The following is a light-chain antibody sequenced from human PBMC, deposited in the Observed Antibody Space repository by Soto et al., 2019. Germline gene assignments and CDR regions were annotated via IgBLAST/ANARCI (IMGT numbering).Light chain of an antibody. Sequence: EIVMTQSPATLSVSPGERATLSCRASQSVNTRLAWYQKKPGQAPRLVIYDASTRATGIPARFSGSGSGTEFTLTISSLQSEDFAVYHCQQYNNWPPEYTFGQGTKLEIK. CDR2: DAS. J-gene: IGKJ2*01. CDR3: QQYNNWPPEYT. V-gene: IGKV3D-15*01. CDR1: QSVNTR.